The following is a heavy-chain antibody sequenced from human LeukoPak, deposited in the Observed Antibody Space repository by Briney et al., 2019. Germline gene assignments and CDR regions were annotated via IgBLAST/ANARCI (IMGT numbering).Heavy chain of an antibody. J-gene: IGHJ5*02. V-gene: IGHV4-61*08. CDR1: GGSISSGGYY. CDR3: ARVSSSLWFDP. Sequence: SETLSLTCTVSGGSISSGGYYWSWIRQPPGKGLEWIGYIYYSGSTNYNPSLKSRVTISVDTSKNQFSLKLSSVTAADTAVYYCARVSSSLWFDPWGQGTLVTVSS. D-gene: IGHD6-13*01. CDR2: IYYSGST.